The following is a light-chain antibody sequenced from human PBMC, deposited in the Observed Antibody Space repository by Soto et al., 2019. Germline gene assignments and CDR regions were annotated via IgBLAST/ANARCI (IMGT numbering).Light chain of an antibody. CDR2: DAS. CDR1: QSVSNY. J-gene: IGKJ1*01. CDR3: QQYNNWPRP. V-gene: IGKV3D-15*01. Sequence: SQSPAALAFTPGERATLSCRASQSVSNYVAWYQQKPGQAPRLLMHDASNRATGVPARFSGSGSGTEFTLTISSLQSEDFAVSYCQQYNNWPRPFGQGTK.